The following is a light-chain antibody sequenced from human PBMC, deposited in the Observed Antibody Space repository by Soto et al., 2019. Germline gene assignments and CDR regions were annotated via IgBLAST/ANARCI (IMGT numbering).Light chain of an antibody. CDR1: QSIANS. CDR2: GAS. J-gene: IGKJ1*01. Sequence: EIVMTQSPVTLSVSPGERSSLSCRASQSIANSLAWYQQKPGQAPRLLIFGASNRATGIPDRFSGSGSGTDFTLTISRLEPEDFAVYHCQQYGGSPRTFGQGTKVDI. CDR3: QQYGGSPRT. V-gene: IGKV3-20*01.